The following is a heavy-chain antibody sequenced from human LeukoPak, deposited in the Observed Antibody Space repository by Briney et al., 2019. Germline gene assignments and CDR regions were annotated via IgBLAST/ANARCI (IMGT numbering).Heavy chain of an antibody. CDR3: ARMDCSSTSCPRGYYYYYYMDV. V-gene: IGHV1-69*13. Sequence: ASVKVSCKASGYTFTSYAISWVRQAPGQGLEWMGGIIPIFGTANYAQKFQGRVTITADESTSTAYMELSSLRSEDTAVYYCARMDCSSTSCPRGYYYYYYMDVWGKGTTVTVSS. D-gene: IGHD2-2*01. CDR1: GYTFTSYA. J-gene: IGHJ6*03. CDR2: IIPIFGTA.